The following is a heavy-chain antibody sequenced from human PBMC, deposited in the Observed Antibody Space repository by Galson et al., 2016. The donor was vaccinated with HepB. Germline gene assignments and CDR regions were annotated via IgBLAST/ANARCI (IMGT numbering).Heavy chain of an antibody. J-gene: IGHJ4*02. CDR3: ARADFVGATPLGC. V-gene: IGHV3-30*04. CDR1: GFIFSNYA. D-gene: IGHD1-26*01. CDR2: ISYDGSTK. Sequence: SLRLSCAASGFIFSNYALHWVRQAPGKGLEWMAVISYDGSTKYYAESVEGRFTISRDNSKNTLYLQMNSLRGEDTAIYYCARADFVGATPLGCWGQGMLVRVSS.